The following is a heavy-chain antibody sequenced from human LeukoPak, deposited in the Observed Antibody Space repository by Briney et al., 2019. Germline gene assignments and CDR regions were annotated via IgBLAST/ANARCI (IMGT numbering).Heavy chain of an antibody. Sequence: GGSLRLSCAASGFTFSSYAMSWVRQAPGKGLEWVSTISGSGDSTYYADSVKGRFTIFRDNSKNTLYLQMNSLRAEDTEDTAVYYCAKAGPSYCSSTSCYRIYFDYWGQGTLVTVSS. V-gene: IGHV3-23*01. CDR3: AKAGPSYCSSTSCYRIYFDY. CDR1: GFTFSSYA. CDR2: ISGSGDST. D-gene: IGHD2-2*01. J-gene: IGHJ4*02.